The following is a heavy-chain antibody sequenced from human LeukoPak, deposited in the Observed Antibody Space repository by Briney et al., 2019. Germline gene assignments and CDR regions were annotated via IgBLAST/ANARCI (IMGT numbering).Heavy chain of an antibody. CDR3: AGESSGGSFVAFDP. J-gene: IGHJ5*02. D-gene: IGHD2-15*01. Sequence: GASVKVSCKASGGTFSSYAISWVRQAPGQGLEWMGGIIPIFGTANYAQKFQGRVTITADKSTSTAYMELSRLRSDDTAVYYCAGESSGGSFVAFDPWGQGTLVTVSS. CDR1: GGTFSSYA. CDR2: IIPIFGTA. V-gene: IGHV1-69*06.